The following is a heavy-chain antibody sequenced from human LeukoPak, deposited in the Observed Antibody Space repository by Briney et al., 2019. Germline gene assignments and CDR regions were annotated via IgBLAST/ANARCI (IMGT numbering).Heavy chain of an antibody. V-gene: IGHV1-2*02. J-gene: IGHJ4*02. CDR1: GYTFTGYY. Sequence: GASVKVSCKASGYTFTGYYVHWVRQAPGQGLEWMGWINPNSGGTNYAQKFQGRVTMTRDTSISTAYMELSRLRSDDTAVYYCARTYYDILTGYYFRIDYWGQGTLVTVSS. CDR2: INPNSGGT. D-gene: IGHD3-9*01. CDR3: ARTYYDILTGYYFRIDY.